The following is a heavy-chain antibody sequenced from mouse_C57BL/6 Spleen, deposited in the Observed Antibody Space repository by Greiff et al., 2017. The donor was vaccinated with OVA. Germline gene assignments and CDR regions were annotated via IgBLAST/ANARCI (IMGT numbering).Heavy chain of an antibody. V-gene: IGHV1-58*01. CDR2: IYIGNGYT. Sequence: EVQLQQSGAELVRPGSSVKMSCTTSGYTSTSYGINWVKQRPGQGLEWIGYIYIGNGYTEYNEKFKGKATLTTDTSSSTAYMQLSSLTSADSAIYVCERRYPYYYAMDYWGQGTSVTVSS. J-gene: IGHJ4*01. CDR3: ERRYPYYYAMDY. CDR1: GYTSTSYG.